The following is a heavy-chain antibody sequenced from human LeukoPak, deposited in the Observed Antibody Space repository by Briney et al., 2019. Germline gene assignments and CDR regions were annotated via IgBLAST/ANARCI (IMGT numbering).Heavy chain of an antibody. CDR1: GYTFSSYG. D-gene: IGHD3-16*02. CDR2: ISAYNGNT. CDR3: ARVVGDYVWGSYRPEGCFDS. V-gene: IGHV1-18*01. Sequence: ASVKVSCKASGYTFSSYGISWVRQAPGQGLECMGWISAYNGNTKNAQKFQGRVTMTTDTSTSTAYMELRSLRSDDTAICYCARVVGDYVWGSYRPEGCFDSWGQGTLVTVSS. J-gene: IGHJ4*02.